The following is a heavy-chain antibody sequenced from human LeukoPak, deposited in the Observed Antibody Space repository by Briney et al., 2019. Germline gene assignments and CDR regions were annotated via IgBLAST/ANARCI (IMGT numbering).Heavy chain of an antibody. CDR1: GGSFSGYY. CDR3: ASRPYCSGGSCRPDYYYYGMDV. Sequence: SETLSLTCAVYGGSFSGYYWNWIRQPPGKGLEWIGEINHSGSTNYNPSLKSRVTISVDTSKNQFSLKLSSVTAADTAVYYCASRPYCSGGSCRPDYYYYGMDVWGQGTTVTVSS. CDR2: INHSGST. D-gene: IGHD2-15*01. J-gene: IGHJ6*02. V-gene: IGHV4-34*01.